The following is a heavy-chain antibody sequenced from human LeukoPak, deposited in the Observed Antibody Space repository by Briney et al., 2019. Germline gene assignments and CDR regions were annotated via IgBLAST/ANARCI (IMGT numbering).Heavy chain of an antibody. Sequence: SETLSLTCAVYGGSFSGYYGSWIRQPPGKGLEWIGEINHSGSTNYNPSLKSRVTISVDTSKNQFSLKLSSVTAADTAVYYCARGRIAISGSYAYWGQGTLVTVSS. CDR1: GGSFSGYY. CDR2: INHSGST. V-gene: IGHV4-34*01. D-gene: IGHD1-26*01. CDR3: ARGRIAISGSYAY. J-gene: IGHJ4*02.